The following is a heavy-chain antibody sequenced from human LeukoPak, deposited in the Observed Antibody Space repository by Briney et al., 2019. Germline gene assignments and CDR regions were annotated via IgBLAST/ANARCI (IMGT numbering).Heavy chain of an antibody. J-gene: IGHJ4*02. D-gene: IGHD2-2*01. CDR2: IYPGDSET. CDR1: GYSFTSNW. Sequence: GESLKISCKGSGYSFTSNWIGWVRQMPGKGLEWMGIIYPGDSETTYSPSFQGQVTISADESITTTYLQWGSLKASDPAMYYCARGRGYCSSSSCYDFDYWGQGTLVTVSS. V-gene: IGHV5-51*01. CDR3: ARGRGYCSSSSCYDFDY.